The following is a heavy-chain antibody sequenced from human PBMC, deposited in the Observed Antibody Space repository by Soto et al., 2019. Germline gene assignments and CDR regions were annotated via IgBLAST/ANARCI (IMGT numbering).Heavy chain of an antibody. CDR3: ARPSTATGVVIPTI. CDR2: IWYDGSNK. CDR1: GFTFSSYG. D-gene: IGHD3-22*01. Sequence: QVQLVESGGGVVQPGRSLRLSCAASGFTFSSYGMHWVRQAPGKGLEWVAVIWYDGSNKYYADSVKGRFTISRDNSKNTQYLQMNSLRAEDTAVYYRARPSTATGVVIPTIWGQGTMVTVSS. J-gene: IGHJ3*02. V-gene: IGHV3-33*01.